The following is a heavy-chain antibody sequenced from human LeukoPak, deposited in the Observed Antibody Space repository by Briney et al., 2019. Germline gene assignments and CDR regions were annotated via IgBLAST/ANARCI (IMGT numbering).Heavy chain of an antibody. Sequence: GGSLRLSCAASGFIFSDYSMKWVRQAPGKGLEWVADIKRDGSEKNYVDSVKGRFSISRDNAKNSVYLQMNSLRDDDTAVYYCARDNRWSSDYWGQGSLVTVAS. D-gene: IGHD1-26*01. CDR3: ARDNRWSSDY. V-gene: IGHV3-7*01. CDR1: GFIFSDYS. CDR2: IKRDGSEK. J-gene: IGHJ4*02.